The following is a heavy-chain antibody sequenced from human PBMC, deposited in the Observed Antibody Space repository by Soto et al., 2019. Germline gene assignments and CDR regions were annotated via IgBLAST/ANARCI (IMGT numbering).Heavy chain of an antibody. V-gene: IGHV1-2*04. CDR3: ARGPRGVYDGMDV. D-gene: IGHD3-10*01. CDR1: GYTFTDYY. Sequence: QVQLVQSGAEVKKPGASVKVSCKASGYTFTDYYMHWVRQAPGQRLEWMGGINPNSGTTNYAQKFQGWVTMTRDTSITTVYMEVSRLRSDDTAVDYCARGPRGVYDGMDVGGQWTTVTVSS. J-gene: IGHJ6*02. CDR2: INPNSGTT.